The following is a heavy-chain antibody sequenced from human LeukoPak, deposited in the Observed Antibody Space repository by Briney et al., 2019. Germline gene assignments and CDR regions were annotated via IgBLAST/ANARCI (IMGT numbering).Heavy chain of an antibody. CDR2: ICAYNGST. D-gene: IGHD2-2*01. V-gene: IGHV1-18*01. J-gene: IGHJ4*02. CDR3: ARDYSSSTSCYLYFDY. Sequence: GASVNVSFTASGYTFTSYGISWVRQAPGQGRAGMGWICAYNGSTKYTQKLQGRVTMTTDTSTSTAYMELRSRRSDDTAVYYCARDYSSSTSCYLYFDYWGQGTLVTVAT. CDR1: GYTFTSYG.